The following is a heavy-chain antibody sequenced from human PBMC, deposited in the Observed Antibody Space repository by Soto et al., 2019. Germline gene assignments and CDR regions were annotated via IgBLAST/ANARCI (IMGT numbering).Heavy chain of an antibody. CDR3: AKTRDISSGWYDPFDY. CDR1: GFTFSSYG. J-gene: IGHJ4*02. CDR2: ISYDGSNK. D-gene: IGHD6-19*01. V-gene: IGHV3-30*18. Sequence: XESLRLSCAASGFTFSSYGMHWVRQAPGKGLEWVAVISYDGSNKYYADSVKGRFTISRDNSKNTLYLQMNSLRAEDTAVYYCAKTRDISSGWYDPFDYWGQGTLVTVSS.